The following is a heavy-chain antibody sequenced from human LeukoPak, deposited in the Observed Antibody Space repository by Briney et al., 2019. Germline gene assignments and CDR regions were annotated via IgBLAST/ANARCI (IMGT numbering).Heavy chain of an antibody. CDR3: ARHFSSGWYQYYYYGMDV. J-gene: IGHJ6*02. Sequence: GESLKISCKSSGYSFTSYWIGWVRQMPGKGLEWMGIIYPGDSDTRYSPSFQGQVTISADKSISTAYLQWSSLKASDTAMYYCARHFSSGWYQYYYYGMDVWGQGTTVTVSS. CDR1: GYSFTSYW. CDR2: IYPGDSDT. V-gene: IGHV5-51*01. D-gene: IGHD6-19*01.